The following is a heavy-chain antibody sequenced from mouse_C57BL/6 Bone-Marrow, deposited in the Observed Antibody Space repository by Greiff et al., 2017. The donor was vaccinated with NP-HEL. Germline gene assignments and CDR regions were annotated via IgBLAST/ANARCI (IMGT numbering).Heavy chain of an antibody. D-gene: IGHD2-1*01. CDR2: IHPNSGST. CDR1: GYTFTSYW. J-gene: IGHJ1*03. CDR3: ARWGLYGNYWCFDV. Sequence: QVQLQQPGAELVKPGASVKLSCKASGYTFTSYWMHWVKQRPGQGLEWIGMIHPNSGSTNYNEKFKGKATLTVDKSSSTAYMQLSSLTSEDSAVYYCARWGLYGNYWCFDVWGTGTTVTVSS. V-gene: IGHV1-64*01.